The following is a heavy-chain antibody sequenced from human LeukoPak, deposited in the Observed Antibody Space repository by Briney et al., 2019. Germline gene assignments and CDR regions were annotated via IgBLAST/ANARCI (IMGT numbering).Heavy chain of an antibody. Sequence: PGGSLRLSCAASGLTFSSYVTHWVRQAPGKGLEWVAVTSTDGNLKIYADSVKGRFTISRDNSKNTLCLQMNSLRAEDTAVYYCTRDPIVGAPDYFDYWGQGTLVTVSS. V-gene: IGHV3-30*04. D-gene: IGHD1-26*01. CDR2: TSTDGNLK. J-gene: IGHJ4*02. CDR3: TRDPIVGAPDYFDY. CDR1: GLTFSSYV.